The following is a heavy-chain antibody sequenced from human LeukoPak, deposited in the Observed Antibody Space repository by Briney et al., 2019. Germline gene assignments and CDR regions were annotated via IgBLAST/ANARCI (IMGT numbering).Heavy chain of an antibody. Sequence: SETLSLTCAVSVGSISSSNWWSWVRQPPGKGLEWIGEIYHSGSTNYNPSLKSRVTISVDKSKNQFSLKLSSVTAADTAVYYCARVRDYDSSGYLDYWGQGTLVTVSS. CDR1: VGSISSSNW. J-gene: IGHJ4*02. V-gene: IGHV4-4*02. CDR3: ARVRDYDSSGYLDY. D-gene: IGHD3-22*01. CDR2: IYHSGST.